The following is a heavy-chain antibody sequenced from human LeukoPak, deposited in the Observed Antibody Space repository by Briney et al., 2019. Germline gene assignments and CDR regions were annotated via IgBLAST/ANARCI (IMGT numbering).Heavy chain of an antibody. V-gene: IGHV4-30-4*01. CDR2: IYYSGST. Sequence: SETLSLTCTVSGGSISSGDYYWSWIRQPPGKGQEWIGYIYYSGSTYYNPSLKSRVTISVDTSKNQFSLKLSSVTAADTAVYYCASQLQQLEYFDYWGQGTLVTVSS. D-gene: IGHD6-13*01. CDR3: ASQLQQLEYFDY. CDR1: GGSISSGDYY. J-gene: IGHJ4*02.